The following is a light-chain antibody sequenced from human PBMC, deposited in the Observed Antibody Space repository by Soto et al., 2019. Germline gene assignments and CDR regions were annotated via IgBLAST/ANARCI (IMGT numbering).Light chain of an antibody. V-gene: IGKV1-5*03. CDR2: KAS. CDR3: QQSYT. Sequence: DIQMTQSPSTLSASVEDRVTITCRASQSSSSWLAWYQQKPGKAPKLLIYKASSLESGVPSRFSGIGSGTEFTLTISSLQPDDFATYYCQQSYTFGQGTKVDIK. CDR1: QSSSSW. J-gene: IGKJ2*01.